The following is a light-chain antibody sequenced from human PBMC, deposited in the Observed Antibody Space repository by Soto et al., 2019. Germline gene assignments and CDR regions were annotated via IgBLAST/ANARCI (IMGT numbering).Light chain of an antibody. CDR3: QSYDSSNQGV. CDR2: EDN. CDR1: SGRIASNY. V-gene: IGLV6-57*04. J-gene: IGLJ1*01. Sequence: FMLTQPHSVSESPGKTVTISCTRSSGRIASNYVQWYQQRPGSAPTTVIYEDNQRPSGVPDRFSGSIDSSSNSASLTISGLKTEDEADYYCQSYDSSNQGVFGTGTKLTVL.